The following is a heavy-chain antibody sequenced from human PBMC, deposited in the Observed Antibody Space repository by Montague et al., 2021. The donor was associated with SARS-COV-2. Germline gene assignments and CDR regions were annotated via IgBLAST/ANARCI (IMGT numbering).Heavy chain of an antibody. D-gene: IGHD2-2*01. V-gene: IGHV3-30*04. Sequence: SLRLSCAGSGFTFRNYAMNWVRQAPGKGLEWVAVVSDDGRTKYYADSVRGPFTISRDNSENTMYLEMNNLRPEDTAVYFCARGALVVGRTYYFYSMDVWGQGTTVTVSS. J-gene: IGHJ6*02. CDR3: ARGALVVGRTYYFYSMDV. CDR1: GFTFRNYA. CDR2: VSDDGRTK.